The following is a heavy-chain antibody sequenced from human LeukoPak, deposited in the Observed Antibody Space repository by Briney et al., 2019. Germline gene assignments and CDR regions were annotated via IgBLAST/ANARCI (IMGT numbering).Heavy chain of an antibody. CDR3: ARSERWFGELSAFDY. J-gene: IGHJ4*02. V-gene: IGHV4-31*03. D-gene: IGHD3-10*01. CDR1: GGSISRGGYS. Sequence: PSQTLSLTCTVSGGSISRGGYSWSWIRQHPGKGLEWIGYIYYSGSTYYNPSLKRRVTISVDTSKNQFSLKLSSVTAADTAVYYCARSERWFGELSAFDYWGQGTLVTVSS. CDR2: IYYSGST.